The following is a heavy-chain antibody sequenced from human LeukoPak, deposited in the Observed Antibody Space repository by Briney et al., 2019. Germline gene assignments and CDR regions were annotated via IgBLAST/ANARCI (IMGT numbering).Heavy chain of an antibody. J-gene: IGHJ4*02. D-gene: IGHD3-9*01. CDR2: VDPEDRET. CDR1: GYTFTDYY. CDR3: ATVDDILTGYSTTDY. V-gene: IGHV1-69-2*01. Sequence: ASVKISCKVSGYTFTDYYMHWVQQAPGKGLEWMGLVDPEDRETIYAEKFQGRVTITADTSTDTAYMELSSLRSEDTAVYYCATVDDILTGYSTTDYWGQGTLVTVSS.